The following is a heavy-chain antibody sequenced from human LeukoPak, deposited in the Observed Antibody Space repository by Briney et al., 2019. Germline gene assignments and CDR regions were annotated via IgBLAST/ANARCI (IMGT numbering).Heavy chain of an antibody. V-gene: IGHV1-18*01. D-gene: IGHD3-3*01. CDR1: GYPFLNYA. Sequence: GASVKVSCKASGYPFLNYAINWVRQAPGQGLEWMGWISADNGNTNYAQKVQGRVTMTTDTSTSTAYMELRSLRSDDTAVYYCARTPHRSLEWLYWGFFDYWGQGTLVTVSS. CDR3: ARTPHRSLEWLYWGFFDY. J-gene: IGHJ4*02. CDR2: ISADNGNT.